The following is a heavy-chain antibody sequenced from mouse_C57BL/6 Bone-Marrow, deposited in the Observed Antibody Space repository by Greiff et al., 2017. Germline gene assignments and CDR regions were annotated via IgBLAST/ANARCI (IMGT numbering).Heavy chain of an antibody. V-gene: IGHV1-81*01. Sequence: VQLQQSGAELARPGASVKLSCKASGYTFTSYGISWVKQRTGQGLEWIGEIYPRSGNTYYNEKFKGKATLTADKSSSTAYMELRSLTSEDSAVYFCARGGGGYYGNFLFAYWGQGTLVTVSA. CDR1: GYTFTSYG. J-gene: IGHJ3*01. CDR3: ARGGGGYYGNFLFAY. D-gene: IGHD2-1*01. CDR2: IYPRSGNT.